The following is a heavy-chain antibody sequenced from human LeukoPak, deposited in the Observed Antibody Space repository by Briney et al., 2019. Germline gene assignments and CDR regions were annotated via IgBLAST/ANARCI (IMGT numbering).Heavy chain of an antibody. CDR3: ARREFNWNDDYGMDV. CDR2: IYPGDSDT. Sequence: GESLKISCKGSGYRFTNYWIGWVRQMPGKGLEWMGIIYPGDSDTRYSPSFQGQVTISADKSISTAYLQWSSLKASDTAMYYCARREFNWNDDYGMDVWGQGTTVTVSS. J-gene: IGHJ6*02. V-gene: IGHV5-51*01. CDR1: GYRFTNYW. D-gene: IGHD1-1*01.